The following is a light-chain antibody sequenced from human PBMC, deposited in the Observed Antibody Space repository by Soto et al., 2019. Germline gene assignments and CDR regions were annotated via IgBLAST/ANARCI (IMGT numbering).Light chain of an antibody. CDR3: QQYGSSPLT. CDR2: GAS. CDR1: QSVSSSY. V-gene: IGKV3-20*01. Sequence: EIVLTQSPGTLSLSPGDRATLSCRASQSVSSSYLAWYQQKPGQAPRLLIYGASSRATGIPDRFSGSGSGTDVTLTISRLEPEDFAVYYCQQYGSSPLTFGGGTKVEIK. J-gene: IGKJ4*01.